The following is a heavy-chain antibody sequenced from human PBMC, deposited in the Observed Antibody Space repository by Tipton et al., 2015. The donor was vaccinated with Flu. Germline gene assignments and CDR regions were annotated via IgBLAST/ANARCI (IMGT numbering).Heavy chain of an antibody. CDR1: GFIFSDFG. D-gene: IGHD3-10*01. Sequence: QLVQSGGGVVQPGRSLRLSCEASGFIFSDFGMHWVRQAPSKGLEWVAVIWHDGTYKYYADSLKGRFTISRDNTKNTLYLQMNSLTAEDTAVYYCAKGGTVREYYYRGMDVWGQGTTVTVYS. J-gene: IGHJ6*02. CDR3: AKGGTVREYYYRGMDV. CDR2: IWHDGTYK. V-gene: IGHV3-33*06.